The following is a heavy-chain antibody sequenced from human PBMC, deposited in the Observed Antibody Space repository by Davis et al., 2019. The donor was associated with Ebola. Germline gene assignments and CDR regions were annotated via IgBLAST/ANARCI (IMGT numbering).Heavy chain of an antibody. CDR1: AGTFSSYT. Sequence: ASVKVSCKASAGTFSSYTISWVRQAPGQGLEWMGWISAYNGNTNYAQKLQGRVTMTTDTSTSTAYMELRSLRSDDTAVYYCARGYYYDSKGSRWFDPWGQGTLVTVSS. CDR3: ARGYYYDSKGSRWFDP. CDR2: ISAYNGNT. V-gene: IGHV1-18*01. J-gene: IGHJ5*02. D-gene: IGHD3-22*01.